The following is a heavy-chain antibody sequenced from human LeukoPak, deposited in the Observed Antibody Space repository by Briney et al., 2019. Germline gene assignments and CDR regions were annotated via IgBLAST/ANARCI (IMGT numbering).Heavy chain of an antibody. J-gene: IGHJ3*02. V-gene: IGHV3-48*03. CDR2: ISSSGSTI. CDR3: ARPSRRSYNAFDI. D-gene: IGHD1-26*01. Sequence: GGSLRLSCAASGFTFSSYEMNWVRQAPGKGLEWVSYISSSGSTIYYADSVKGRFTISRDNAKNSLYLQMNSLRAEDTAAYYCARPSRRSYNAFDIWGQGTMVTVSS. CDR1: GFTFSSYE.